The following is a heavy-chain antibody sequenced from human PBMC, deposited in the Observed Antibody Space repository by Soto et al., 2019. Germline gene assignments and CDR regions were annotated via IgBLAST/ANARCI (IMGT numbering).Heavy chain of an antibody. J-gene: IGHJ5*02. D-gene: IGHD1-26*01. CDR2: IYYGGTA. CDR3: ARDGSVGTGWFDP. Sequence: PSETLSLTCAVSGHSISSGYFWGWLRQPPGKGLEWIGSIYYGGTAYYNPSLKSRVTISLDMSKNQFSLSLSSVTAADTAFYYCARDGSVGTGWFDPWGQGTLVTVS. V-gene: IGHV4-38-2*02. CDR1: GHSISSGYF.